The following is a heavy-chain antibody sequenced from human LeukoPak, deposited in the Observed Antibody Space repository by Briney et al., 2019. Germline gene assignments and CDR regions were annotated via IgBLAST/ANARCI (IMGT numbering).Heavy chain of an antibody. D-gene: IGHD4-17*01. CDR2: IWYDGSNK. CDR1: GFTFSSYG. V-gene: IGHV3-33*01. J-gene: IGHJ6*02. CDR3: GRGYYGDYGYGMDV. Sequence: GRSLRLSCAASGFTFSSYGIHWVRQAPGRGLEWVAVIWYDGSNKYYADSVKGRFTISRDNSKNTLYLQMNSLRAEDTAVYYCGRGYYGDYGYGMDVWGQGTTVTVSS.